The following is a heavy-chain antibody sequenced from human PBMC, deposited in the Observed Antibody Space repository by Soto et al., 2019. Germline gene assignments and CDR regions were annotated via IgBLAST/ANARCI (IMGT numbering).Heavy chain of an antibody. CDR1: GFTFSTYG. V-gene: IGHV3-33*01. D-gene: IGHD5-18*01. Sequence: QVQLVESGGGVVQPGKSLRLSCAASGFTFSTYGMHWVRQAPGKGLEWVAVIWYDGSNKYHGDSLKGRFTISRDNSQKPLYLQINNPRAEDTAVYYCGRDGALGDTAVVDSWGQGTLVTVSS. J-gene: IGHJ4*02. CDR3: GRDGALGDTAVVDS. CDR2: IWYDGSNK.